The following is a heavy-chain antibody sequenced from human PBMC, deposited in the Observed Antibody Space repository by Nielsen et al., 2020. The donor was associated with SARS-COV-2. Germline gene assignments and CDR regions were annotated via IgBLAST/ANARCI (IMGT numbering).Heavy chain of an antibody. CDR3: ARQFPYDSSGYPLFDY. J-gene: IGHJ4*02. D-gene: IGHD3-22*01. CDR2: IYYSGST. Sequence: SETLSLTCTVSGGSISSSSYYWGWIRQPPGKGLEWIGSIYYSGSTYYNPSLKSRVTISVDTSKNQFSLKLSSVTAADTAVYYCARQFPYDSSGYPLFDYWGQGTLVTVSS. CDR1: GGSISSSSYY. V-gene: IGHV4-39*01.